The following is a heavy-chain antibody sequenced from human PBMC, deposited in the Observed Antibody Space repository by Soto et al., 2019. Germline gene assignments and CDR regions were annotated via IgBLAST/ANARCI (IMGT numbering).Heavy chain of an antibody. CDR3: ARGWYYFDF. J-gene: IGHJ4*02. D-gene: IGHD2-15*01. CDR1: VEPMTGGYY. V-gene: IGHV4-38-2*01. CDR2: IYYGGTT. Sequence: PSETLSLTCDVSVEPMTGGYYWGWIRQSPGKGLEWIGSIYYGGTTYYNPSLRSRLAISIDTSKNQFSLRLSSVTAADTALYYCARGWYYFDFWCQGTLVTVSS.